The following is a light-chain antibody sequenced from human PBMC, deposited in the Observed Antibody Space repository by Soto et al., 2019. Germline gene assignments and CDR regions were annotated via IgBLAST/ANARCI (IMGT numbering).Light chain of an antibody. V-gene: IGKV3-15*01. CDR1: QSVSRK. Sequence: EIVMTQSPATLSVSPGERVTLSCRASQSVSRKLAWSQQKPGQAPRLLIYGTTTRATGIPARFSGSGSGTEFTLTISSLQSEDFGIYYCQQYGHWPPYTFGQGTTLETK. CDR3: QQYGHWPPYT. J-gene: IGKJ2*01. CDR2: GTT.